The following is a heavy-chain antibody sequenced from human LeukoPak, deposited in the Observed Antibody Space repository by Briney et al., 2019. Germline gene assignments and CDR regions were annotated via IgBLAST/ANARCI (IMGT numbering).Heavy chain of an antibody. J-gene: IGHJ4*02. CDR1: GFNFNVFA. V-gene: IGHV3-23*01. D-gene: IGHD2-8*01. Sequence: GGSLTLSCTGTGFNFNVFAINWVRQAPGQGLEWVSGLSRGGSTTNYADSVKGRFTVSRDRSTNTVFLQMNSLRPEDTALYYCAKEQRIRHCSEGVCTEGYYFDYWGQGTLVTVSS. CDR2: LSRGGSTT. CDR3: AKEQRIRHCSEGVCTEGYYFDY.